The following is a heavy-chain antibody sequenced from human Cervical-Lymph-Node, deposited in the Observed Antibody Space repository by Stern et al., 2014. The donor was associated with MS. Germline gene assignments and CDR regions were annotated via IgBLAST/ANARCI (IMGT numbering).Heavy chain of an antibody. CDR1: GASISDANYF. Sequence: QVQLQESGPGLVRPSQALSLTCSVSGASISDANYFWSWVRQSAGKGLEWIGRIYSNGDVNTNPSLKIRVSISVDTPKNQFSLDLSSVTAADTAVYYCATDRARPFTVTTWQSPHYYLDVWGRGTLVNVSS. CDR3: ATDRARPFTVTTWQSPHYYLDV. CDR2: IYSNGDV. D-gene: IGHD4-17*01. J-gene: IGHJ2*01. V-gene: IGHV4-61*02.